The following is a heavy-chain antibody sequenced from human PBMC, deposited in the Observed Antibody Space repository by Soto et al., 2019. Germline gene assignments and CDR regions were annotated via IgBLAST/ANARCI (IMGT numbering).Heavy chain of an antibody. CDR3: ARTSAAGKYYYGMDV. Sequence: GESLKISCKGSGYSFIDYWIGWVRQMPGKGLEWMGIIYPGDSDTRYSPSFQGQVTISADKSISTAYLQWSSLKASDTAMYYCARTSAAGKYYYGMDVWGQGTTVTVSS. D-gene: IGHD6-13*01. CDR2: IYPGDSDT. V-gene: IGHV5-51*01. CDR1: GYSFIDYW. J-gene: IGHJ6*02.